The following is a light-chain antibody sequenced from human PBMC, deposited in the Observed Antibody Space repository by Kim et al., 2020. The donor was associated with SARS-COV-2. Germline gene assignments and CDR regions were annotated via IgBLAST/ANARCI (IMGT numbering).Light chain of an antibody. J-gene: IGLJ1*01. CDR3: SSYSSNSTSALYV. CDR2: EVS. CDR1: SSDIGGYNY. Sequence: QSALTKPASVSGSPGQSSTSPCTGTSSDIGGYNYVSWYQQHPGKAPKLMIYEVSKRPSGLSNRFSGSKSGNTASLTISGLQAEDEADYYCSSYSSNSTSALYVFATGTKVTVL. V-gene: IGLV2-14*01.